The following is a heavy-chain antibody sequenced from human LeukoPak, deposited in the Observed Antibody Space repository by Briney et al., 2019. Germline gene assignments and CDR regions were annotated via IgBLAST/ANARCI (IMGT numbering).Heavy chain of an antibody. D-gene: IGHD3-22*01. CDR1: GGSFSGYY. V-gene: IGHV4-34*01. J-gene: IGHJ4*02. CDR3: ARVSHTYYYDSSGYCYYFDY. CDR2: INHSGST. Sequence: KPSETLSLTCAVYGGSFSGYYWSWIRQPPGRGLEWIGEINHSGSTNYNPSLKSRVTISVDTSKNQFSLKLGSVTAADTAVYYCARVSHTYYYDSSGYCYYFDYWGQGTLVTVSS.